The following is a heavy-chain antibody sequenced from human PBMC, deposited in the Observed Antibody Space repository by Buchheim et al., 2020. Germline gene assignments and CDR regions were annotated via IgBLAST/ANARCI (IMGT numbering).Heavy chain of an antibody. D-gene: IGHD2-15*01. CDR2: INHSGST. CDR3: ARVRRRIVVVVAATNYYYGMDV. J-gene: IGHJ6*02. CDR1: GFTFSSYW. V-gene: IGHV4-34*01. Sequence: VQLVESGGGLVQPGGSLRLSCAASGFTFSSYWMSWIRQPPGKGLEWIGEINHSGSTNYNPSLKSRVTISVDTSKNQFSLKLSSVTAADTAVYYCARVRRRIVVVVAATNYYYGMDVWGQGTT.